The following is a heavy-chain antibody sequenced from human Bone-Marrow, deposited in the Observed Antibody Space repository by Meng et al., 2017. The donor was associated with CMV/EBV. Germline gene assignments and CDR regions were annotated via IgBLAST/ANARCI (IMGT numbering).Heavy chain of an antibody. V-gene: IGHV4-31*02. CDR2: IYYSGST. D-gene: IGHD2-2*01. J-gene: IGHJ4*02. CDR1: SISRGGYY. Sequence: SISRGGYYWSWIRQHPGKGLEWIGYIYYSGSTYYNPSLKSRVTISVDTSKNQFSLKLSSVTAADTAVYYCARHIVVVPAGIPYYFDYWGQGTLVTVSS. CDR3: ARHIVVVPAGIPYYFDY.